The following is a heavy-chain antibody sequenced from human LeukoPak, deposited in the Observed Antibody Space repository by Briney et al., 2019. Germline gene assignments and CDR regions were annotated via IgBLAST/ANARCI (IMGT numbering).Heavy chain of an antibody. CDR2: ISWNSGSI. D-gene: IGHD2-15*01. CDR1: GFTFDDYA. V-gene: IGHV3-9*01. Sequence: GGSLRLSCAASGFTFDDYAMHWVRQAPGKGLEWVSGISWNSGSIGYADSVKGRFTISRDNAKNSLYLQMNSLRAEDTAVYYCAKDSFVVAAAIFDYWGQGTLVTVSS. CDR3: AKDSFVVAAAIFDY. J-gene: IGHJ4*02.